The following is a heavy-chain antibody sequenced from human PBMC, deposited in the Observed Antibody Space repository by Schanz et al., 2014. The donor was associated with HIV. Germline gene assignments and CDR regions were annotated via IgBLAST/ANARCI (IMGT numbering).Heavy chain of an antibody. J-gene: IGHJ4*02. CDR3: AKPEYDSRGNSQSHFDY. Sequence: EVQLLESGGGLVQPGGSLRLSCAASGLTFSNYAMSWVRQAPGKGLEWVSSISESGGRSYYADSVNGRFTISRDNSKNTLYLQMTTLRTEDTAVYYCAKPEYDSRGNSQSHFDYWGQGTLVTVSS. CDR2: ISESGGRS. V-gene: IGHV3-23*01. CDR1: GLTFSNYA. D-gene: IGHD3-22*01.